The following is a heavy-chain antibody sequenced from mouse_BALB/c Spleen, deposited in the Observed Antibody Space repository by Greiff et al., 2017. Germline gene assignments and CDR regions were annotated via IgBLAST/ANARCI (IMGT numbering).Heavy chain of an antibody. CDR1: GFTFSSFG. CDR3: ARSDSDGYYSAWFAY. CDR2: ISSGSSTI. Sequence: EVMLVESGGGLVQPGGSRKLSCAASGFTFSSFGMHWVRQAPEKGLEWVAYISSGSSTIYYADTVKGRFTISRDNPKNTLFLQMPSLRSEDTAMYYCARSDSDGYYSAWFAYWGQGTLVTVSA. D-gene: IGHD2-3*01. V-gene: IGHV5-17*02. J-gene: IGHJ3*01.